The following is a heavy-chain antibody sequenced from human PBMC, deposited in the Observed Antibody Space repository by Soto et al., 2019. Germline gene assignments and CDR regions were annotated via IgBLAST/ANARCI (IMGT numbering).Heavy chain of an antibody. CDR3: AKGQGEYQVLAKYYFDN. V-gene: IGHV3-23*01. J-gene: IGHJ4*02. D-gene: IGHD2-2*01. CDR2: ISGSGSTP. Sequence: GGSLRLSCAASGFTFSRFGMNWVRQAPGKGLEWVSAISGSGSTPYYADSVKGRFTLSRANSKYTLYPQMNSLRAEDSALYYCAKGQGEYQVLAKYYFDNWGQGT. CDR1: GFTFSRFG.